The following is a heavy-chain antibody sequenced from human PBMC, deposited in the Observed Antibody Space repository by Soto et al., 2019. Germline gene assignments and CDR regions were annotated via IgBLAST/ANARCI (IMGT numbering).Heavy chain of an antibody. Sequence: QVQLVQSGAEVRQPGASVKVSCKASGYSFTTYGMSWVRQAPGQGLEYMGWINGYGHGAKYVQRFQGRFSMTTDTSTNTVYMDLRSLTSDDTAVYYCMSDLNGDFYYWGQGTVVIVSP. CDR1: GYSFTTYG. CDR3: MSDLNGDFYY. D-gene: IGHD3-10*01. CDR2: INGYGHGA. V-gene: IGHV1-18*01. J-gene: IGHJ4*02.